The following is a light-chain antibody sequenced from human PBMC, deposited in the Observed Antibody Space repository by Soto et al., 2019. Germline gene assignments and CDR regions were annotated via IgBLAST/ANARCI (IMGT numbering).Light chain of an antibody. CDR1: SSNVGSNF. V-gene: IGLV1-47*01. J-gene: IGLJ3*02. CDR3: AAWDNSLRGV. Sequence: QSVLTQPPSVSGTPGQRVTISCSGSSSNVGSNFVYWYHQFPGTAPKLLIYRTDQRTSGVTDRFSASKPGTSASLAISGLRSDDEADYYCAAWDNSLRGVFGGGTKVTVL. CDR2: RTD.